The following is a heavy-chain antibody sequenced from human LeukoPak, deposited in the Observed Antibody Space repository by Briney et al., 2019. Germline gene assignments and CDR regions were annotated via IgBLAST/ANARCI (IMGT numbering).Heavy chain of an antibody. CDR2: INHSGST. CDR3: ARGLVVLMVYAKSWFDP. D-gene: IGHD2-8*01. CDR1: GGSFSGYY. Sequence: SETLSLTCAVYGGSFSGYYWSWIRQPPGKGLEWIGEINHSGSTNYNPSLKSRVTISVDTSKNLFSLKLSSVTAADTAVHYCARGLVVLMVYAKSWFDPWGQGTLVTVSS. J-gene: IGHJ5*02. V-gene: IGHV4-34*01.